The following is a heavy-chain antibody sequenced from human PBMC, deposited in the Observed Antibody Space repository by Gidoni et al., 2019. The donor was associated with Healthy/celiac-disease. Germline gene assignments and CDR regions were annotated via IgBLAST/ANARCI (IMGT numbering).Heavy chain of an antibody. Sequence: QVQLQQRGAGLLKPAETLSLTCAVYGGSFSGYYWSWIRQPPGKGLEWIGEINHSGSTNYNPSLKSRVTISVDTSKNQFSLKLSSVTAADTAVYYCARGRVTIFGVATPDAFDIWGQGTMVTVSS. D-gene: IGHD3-3*01. CDR2: INHSGST. CDR3: ARGRVTIFGVATPDAFDI. CDR1: GGSFSGYY. V-gene: IGHV4-34*01. J-gene: IGHJ3*02.